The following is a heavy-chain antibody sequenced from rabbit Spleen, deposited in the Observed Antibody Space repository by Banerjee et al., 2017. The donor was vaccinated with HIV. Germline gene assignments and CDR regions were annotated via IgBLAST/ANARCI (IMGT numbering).Heavy chain of an antibody. D-gene: IGHD8-1*01. CDR1: GFSFSSSYY. V-gene: IGHV1S40*01. J-gene: IGHJ6*01. CDR3: ARDTGSSFSSYGMDL. Sequence: QSLEESGGDLVKPGASLTLTCTASGFSFSSSYYSCWVRQPPGKGLEWIACIAGGTSAFTYSATWAKGRFTCSKTSSTTVTLQMTSLTAADTATYFCARDTGSSFSSYGMDLWGQGTLVTVS. CDR2: IAGGTSAFT.